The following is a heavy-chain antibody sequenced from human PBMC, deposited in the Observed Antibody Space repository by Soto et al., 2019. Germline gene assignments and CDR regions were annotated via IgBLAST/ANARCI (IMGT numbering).Heavy chain of an antibody. Sequence: PGGSLRLSCVATGLTFSNYAVNWVRQAPGQGLEWVSKISGSGDSTYYADSVRGRFTISRDNSNNTLFLQMTSLRAGDTAVYYCAKAKYSTSPSTIDLWGQGTLVTVSS. D-gene: IGHD6-6*01. J-gene: IGHJ5*02. V-gene: IGHV3-23*01. CDR3: AKAKYSTSPSTIDL. CDR2: ISGSGDST. CDR1: GLTFSNYA.